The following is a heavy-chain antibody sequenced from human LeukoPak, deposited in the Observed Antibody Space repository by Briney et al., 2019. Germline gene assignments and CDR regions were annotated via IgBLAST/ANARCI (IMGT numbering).Heavy chain of an antibody. V-gene: IGHV1-69*05. Sequence: SVKVSCKASGGTFSSYAISWVRQAPGQGLEWMGGIIPIFGTANYAQKFQGRVTITTDESTSTAYMELSSLRSEDAAVYYCARNFDYGGNRNWFDPWGQGTLVTVSS. CDR2: IIPIFGTA. CDR3: ARNFDYGGNRNWFDP. J-gene: IGHJ5*02. CDR1: GGTFSSYA. D-gene: IGHD4-23*01.